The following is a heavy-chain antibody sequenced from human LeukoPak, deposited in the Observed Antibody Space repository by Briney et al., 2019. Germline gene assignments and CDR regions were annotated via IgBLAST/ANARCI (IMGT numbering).Heavy chain of an antibody. CDR3: ARGPLGFYDFWSGYYFV. Sequence: ASVKVSCKASGYTFTSYDINWVRQATGQGLEWMGWMNPNSGNTGYAQKFQGRVTMTRDTSISTAYMELSRLRSDDTAVYYCARGPLGFYDFWSGYYFVWGKGTTVTVSS. D-gene: IGHD3-3*01. J-gene: IGHJ6*04. V-gene: IGHV1-8*01. CDR1: GYTFTSYD. CDR2: MNPNSGNT.